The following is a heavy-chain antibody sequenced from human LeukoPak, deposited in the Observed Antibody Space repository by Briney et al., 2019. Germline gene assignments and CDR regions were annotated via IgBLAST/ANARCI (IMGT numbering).Heavy chain of an antibody. CDR2: IYYSGST. V-gene: IGHV4-39*07. CDR1: GGSISSSSYY. CDR3: ARSSGSYLGY. J-gene: IGHJ4*02. D-gene: IGHD1-26*01. Sequence: SETLSLTCTVSGGSISSSSYYWGWIRQPPGKGLEWIGSIYYSGSTYYNPSLKSRVTISVDTSKNQFSLKLSPVTAADTAVYYCARSSGSYLGYWGQGTLVTVSS.